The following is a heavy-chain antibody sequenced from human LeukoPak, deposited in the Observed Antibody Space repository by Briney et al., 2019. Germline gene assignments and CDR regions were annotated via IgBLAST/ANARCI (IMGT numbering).Heavy chain of an antibody. CDR2: IWYDGSNK. D-gene: IGHD4-17*01. CDR3: ARARTTRGFDY. Sequence: PGGSLRLSCAASGFTFNSYGIHWVRQAPGKGLEWVAFIWYDGSNKYYADSVKGRFTIPRDNSKNTLYLQMNSLRAEDTAVYYYARARTTRGFDYWGQGTLVTVSS. CDR1: GFTFNSYG. J-gene: IGHJ4*02. V-gene: IGHV3-33*01.